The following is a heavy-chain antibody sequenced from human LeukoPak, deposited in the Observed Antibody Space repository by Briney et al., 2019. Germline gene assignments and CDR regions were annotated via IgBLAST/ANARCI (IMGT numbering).Heavy chain of an antibody. Sequence: PGGSLRLSCPVSGFTFSDYCTSWIRQAPGKRPEWLSYISSSGETIYYADSVKGRFTISRDNAKNSLYLQINSLRADDTAVYFCARIQRSRHGGWPFYDFWGRRTLVTVSS. D-gene: IGHD6-19*01. J-gene: IGHJ4*02. CDR3: ARIQRSRHGGWPFYDF. V-gene: IGHV3-11*01. CDR1: GFTFSDYC. CDR2: ISSSGETI.